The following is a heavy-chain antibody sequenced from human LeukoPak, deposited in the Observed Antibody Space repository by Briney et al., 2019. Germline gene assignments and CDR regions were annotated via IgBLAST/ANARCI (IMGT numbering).Heavy chain of an antibody. CDR1: GFTFSSYS. J-gene: IGHJ4*02. D-gene: IGHD3-22*01. V-gene: IGHV3-48*04. CDR2: IRSSSSTI. CDR3: ARDPPPRVGYDSSGYFDY. Sequence: GGSLRLSCAASGFTFSSYSMNWVRQAPGKGLEWVSYIRSSSSTIYYADSVKGRFTISRDNAKNSLYLQMNSLRAEDTAVYYCARDPPPRVGYDSSGYFDYWGQGTLVTVSS.